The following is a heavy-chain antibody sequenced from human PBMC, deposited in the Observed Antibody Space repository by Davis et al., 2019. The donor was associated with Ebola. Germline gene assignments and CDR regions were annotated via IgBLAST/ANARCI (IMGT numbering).Heavy chain of an antibody. CDR2: IKRKNDGGTT. D-gene: IGHD5-24*01. V-gene: IGHV3-15*01. J-gene: IGHJ4*02. Sequence: ESLKIPCDASGFYFSGYWMNWVRQAPGQGLEWVGRIKRKNDGGTTDYAALVKGRFTISRNDSKNTVYLQMNSLKTEDTAVYYCITDGRWPLWGQGTLVTVSS. CDR1: GFYFSGYW. CDR3: ITDGRWPL.